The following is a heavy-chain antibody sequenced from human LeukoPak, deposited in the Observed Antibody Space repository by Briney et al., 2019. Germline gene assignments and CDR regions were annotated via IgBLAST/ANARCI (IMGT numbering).Heavy chain of an antibody. CDR3: ARDIGYCSDGSCYQNWFDP. CDR2: INSDGSST. D-gene: IGHD2-15*01. J-gene: IGHJ5*02. V-gene: IGHV3-74*01. Sequence: GGPLRLSCAASGFTFSTYWMHWVRQAPRKGLVCVSRINSDGSSTTYADSVKGRFTISRDNAKNTLYLQMNSLRAEDTAVYYCARDIGYCSDGSCYQNWFDPWGQGTLVTVSS. CDR1: GFTFSTYW.